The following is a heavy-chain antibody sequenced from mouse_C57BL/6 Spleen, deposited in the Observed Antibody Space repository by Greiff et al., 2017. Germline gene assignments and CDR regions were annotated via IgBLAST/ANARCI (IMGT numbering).Heavy chain of an antibody. V-gene: IGHV10-1*01. J-gene: IGHJ2*01. Sequence: EVKLQESGGGLVQPKGSLKLSCAASGFSFNTYAMNWVRQAPGKGLEWVARIRSKSNNYATYYADSVKDRFTISRDDSESMLYLQMNNLKTEDTAMYYCVRQTTVVALDYWGQGTTLTVSS. CDR2: IRSKSNNYAT. D-gene: IGHD1-1*01. CDR3: VRQTTVVALDY. CDR1: GFSFNTYA.